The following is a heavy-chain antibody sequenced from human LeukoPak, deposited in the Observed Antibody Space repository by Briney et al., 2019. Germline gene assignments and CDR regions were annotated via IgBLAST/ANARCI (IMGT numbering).Heavy chain of an antibody. CDR2: IYYSGST. CDR3: ARHPSDGRSGWYETDY. J-gene: IGHJ4*02. V-gene: IGHV4-59*08. D-gene: IGHD6-19*01. Sequence: PSETLSLTCTVSGGSISSYYWSWIRQPPGKGLEWIGYIYYSGSTNYNPSLKSRVTISVDTSRNQFSLKLSSVTAADTAVYYCARHPSDGRSGWYETDYWGQGTLVTVSS. CDR1: GGSISSYY.